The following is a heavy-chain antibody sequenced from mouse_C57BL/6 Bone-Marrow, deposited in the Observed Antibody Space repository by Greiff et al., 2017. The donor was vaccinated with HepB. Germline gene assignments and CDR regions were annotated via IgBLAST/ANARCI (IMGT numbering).Heavy chain of an antibody. CDR3: ASPFITTVVANFDY. V-gene: IGHV1-59*01. D-gene: IGHD1-1*01. CDR1: GYTFTSYW. J-gene: IGHJ2*01. Sequence: QVQLQQPGAELVRPGTSVKLSCKASGYTFTSYWMHWVKQRPGQGLEWIGVIDPSDSYTNYNQKFKGKATLTVDTSSSTAYMQLSSLTSEDSAVYYWASPFITTVVANFDYWGQGTTLTVSS. CDR2: IDPSDSYT.